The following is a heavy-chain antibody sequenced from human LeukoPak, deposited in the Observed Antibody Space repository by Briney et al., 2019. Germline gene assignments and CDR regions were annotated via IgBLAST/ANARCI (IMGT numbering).Heavy chain of an antibody. D-gene: IGHD3-10*01. CDR2: IRYDGSNK. CDR3: AKDTVYYYGSGSYSNDAFDI. J-gene: IGHJ3*02. CDR1: GFTFSSYG. V-gene: IGHV3-30*02. Sequence: GGSLRLSCAASGFTFSSYGMHWVRQAPGKGLEWVAFIRYDGSNKYYADSVKGRFTISRDNSKNKLYLQMNSLRAEDTTVYYCAKDTVYYYGSGSYSNDAFDIWGQGTIVTVSS.